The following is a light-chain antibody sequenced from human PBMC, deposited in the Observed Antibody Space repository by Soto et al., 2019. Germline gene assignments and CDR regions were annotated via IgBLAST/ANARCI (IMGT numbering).Light chain of an antibody. CDR2: TAA. CDR3: QQSYSTPYT. V-gene: IGKV1-39*01. J-gene: IGKJ2*01. Sequence: IQMTQSPSSLSASVGDRVTITCRASQRITTYLNWYQQKPGKATKLLISTAATLQGGVPSRFSGSGSGTDFTLTITTLQPEDFATYFCQQSYSTPYTFGQGTKLEIK. CDR1: QRITTY.